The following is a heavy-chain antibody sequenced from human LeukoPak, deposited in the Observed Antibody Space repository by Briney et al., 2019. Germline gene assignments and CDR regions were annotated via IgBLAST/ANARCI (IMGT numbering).Heavy chain of an antibody. V-gene: IGHV4-31*03. CDR1: GDSLGSGGYY. Sequence: SETLSLTCTVSGDSLGSGGYYWRWIRQHPGTGLEQIGYIYYSGSTYYSPSLRSRVTISVDTSQNQFSLKLRSVTAADTAVYYCARGGGGNALDYWGQGTLVTVSS. CDR3: ARGGGGNALDY. D-gene: IGHD4-23*01. J-gene: IGHJ4*02. CDR2: IYYSGST.